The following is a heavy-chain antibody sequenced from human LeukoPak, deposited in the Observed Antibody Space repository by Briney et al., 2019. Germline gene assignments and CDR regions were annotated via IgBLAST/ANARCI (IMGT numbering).Heavy chain of an antibody. CDR3: ARAWIPQLAFDC. CDR2: IYYSGST. CDR1: GGSISSYY. D-gene: IGHD6-13*01. Sequence: SETLSLTCTVSGGSISSYYWSWIRQPPGKGLVWIGYIYYSGSTNYNPSLKSRVTISVDTSKNQFSLKLSSVTAADTAVYYCARAWIPQLAFDCWGQGTLVIVSS. V-gene: IGHV4-59*01. J-gene: IGHJ4*02.